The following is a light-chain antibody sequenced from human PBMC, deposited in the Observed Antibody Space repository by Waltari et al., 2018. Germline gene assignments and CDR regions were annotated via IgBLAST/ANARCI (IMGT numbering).Light chain of an antibody. CDR2: GAS. CDR1: QSISSN. Sequence: EIVMTHSPATLSVSPGERATLSCGASQSISSNLAWYRQKPGQAPRLLIYGASTRATGIPARFSGSGSGTEFTLTISSLQSEDFAVYYCQQYNNWPRTFGQGTKVEIK. V-gene: IGKV3-15*01. CDR3: QQYNNWPRT. J-gene: IGKJ1*01.